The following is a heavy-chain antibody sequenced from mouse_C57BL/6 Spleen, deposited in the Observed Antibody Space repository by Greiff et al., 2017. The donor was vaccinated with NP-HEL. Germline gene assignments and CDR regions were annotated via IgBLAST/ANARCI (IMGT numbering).Heavy chain of an antibody. J-gene: IGHJ1*03. CDR1: GFSLTSYG. V-gene: IGHV2-2*01. CDR3: ASLTVVGYFDV. D-gene: IGHD1-1*01. Sequence: QVQLKESGPGLVQPSQSLSITCTVSGFSLTSYGVHWVRQSPGKGLEWLGVTWSGGSTDYNAAFISRLSISKDNSKSQVFFKMNSLQADDTAIYYCASLTVVGYFDVWGTGTTVTVSS. CDR2: TWSGGST.